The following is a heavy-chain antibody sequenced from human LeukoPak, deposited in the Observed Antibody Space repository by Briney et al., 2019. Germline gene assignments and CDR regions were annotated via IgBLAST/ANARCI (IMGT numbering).Heavy chain of an antibody. V-gene: IGHV3-23*01. J-gene: IGHJ4*02. CDR2: ISGSGGST. CDR3: AKDGTRTRTGGYFDY. D-gene: IGHD1-14*01. CDR1: GFTFSSYA. Sequence: GGSLRLSCAASGFTFSSYAMSWVRQAPGKGLEWVSAISGSGGSTYYADSVKGRFTISRDNSKNTLYLQMNSLRAEDTAVYYCAKDGTRTRTGGYFDYWGQGTLVTVSS.